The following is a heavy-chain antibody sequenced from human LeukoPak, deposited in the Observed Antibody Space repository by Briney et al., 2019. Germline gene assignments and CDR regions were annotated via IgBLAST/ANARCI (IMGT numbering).Heavy chain of an antibody. CDR1: GFTFSSYW. Sequence: GGSLRLSCAASGFTFSSYWMSWVRQAPGKGLEWVANIKQDGSEKYYVDSVKGRFTISRDNAKNSLYLQMNSLRAEDTAVYYCARAPRTYGSGSDYYMDVWGKGTTVTVSS. D-gene: IGHD3-10*01. CDR3: ARAPRTYGSGSDYYMDV. J-gene: IGHJ6*03. V-gene: IGHV3-7*01. CDR2: IKQDGSEK.